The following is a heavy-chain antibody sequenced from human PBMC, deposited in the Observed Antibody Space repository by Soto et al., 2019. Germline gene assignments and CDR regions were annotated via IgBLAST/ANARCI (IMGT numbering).Heavy chain of an antibody. CDR1: GGTFSSYA. CDR3: ARGYIAAADNPSHYGMDV. Sequence: ASVKVSCKASGGTFSSYAISWVRQAPGQGLEWMGGIIPIFGTANYAQKFQGRVTITADKSTSTAYMELSSLRSEDTAVYYCARGYIAAADNPSHYGMDVWGQGTTVTVSS. D-gene: IGHD6-13*01. V-gene: IGHV1-69*06. J-gene: IGHJ6*02. CDR2: IIPIFGTA.